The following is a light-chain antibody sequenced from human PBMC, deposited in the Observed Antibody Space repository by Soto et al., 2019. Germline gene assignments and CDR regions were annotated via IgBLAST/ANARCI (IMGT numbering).Light chain of an antibody. CDR2: RND. V-gene: IGLV1-47*01. CDR3: TSWDDSLSAWV. J-gene: IGLJ3*02. CDR1: SSNIGRNY. Sequence: QSVLTQPPSASGTPGQRVSISCSGSSSNIGRNYVYWYQKVPGMAPKLLVFRNDQRPYGVPDRFSGSKSGTSASLAISRLRSEDEADYFCTSWDDSLSAWVFGGGTKVTVL.